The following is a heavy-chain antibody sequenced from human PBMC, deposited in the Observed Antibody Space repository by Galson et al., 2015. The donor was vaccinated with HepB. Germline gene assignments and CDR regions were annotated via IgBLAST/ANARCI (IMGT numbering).Heavy chain of an antibody. J-gene: IGHJ6*02. V-gene: IGHV3-30*18. D-gene: IGHD3-10*01. Sequence: SLRLSCAASGITFSSYGMHWVRQAPGKGLEWVAVILYDGTTKYYADSVKGRFTISRANSRNTLYLQMNSLRVEDTAVYYCAKDRTPKPMVSPPPRGVMDVWGQGATVTVSS. CDR3: AKDRTPKPMVSPPPRGVMDV. CDR1: GITFSSYG. CDR2: ILYDGTTK.